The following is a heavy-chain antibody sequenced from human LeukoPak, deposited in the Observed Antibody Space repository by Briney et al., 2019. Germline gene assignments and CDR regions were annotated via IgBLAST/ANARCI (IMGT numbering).Heavy chain of an antibody. CDR3: AKVLQYYYYGMDV. D-gene: IGHD5-24*01. V-gene: IGHV3-23*01. CDR1: GFTFSSYA. CDR2: ISNSGGST. J-gene: IGHJ6*02. Sequence: GGSLRLSCAASGFTFSSYAMSWVRQAPGKGLEGVSAISNSGGSTYYADSVKGRFTISRDNSKNTLYLQMNSLRAEDTAVYYCAKVLQYYYYGMDVWGQGTTVTVSS.